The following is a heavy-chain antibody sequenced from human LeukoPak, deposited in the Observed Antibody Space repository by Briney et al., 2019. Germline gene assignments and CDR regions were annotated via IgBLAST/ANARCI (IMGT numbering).Heavy chain of an antibody. Sequence: GGSLRLSCSASGFTFSRYAMHWVRQAPGKGLEYVSAISSNGGSTYYADSVKGRFTISRDNSKNTLYLQMSSLRAEDTALYYCARDYYGSGSYHANWGQGTLVTVSS. J-gene: IGHJ4*02. V-gene: IGHV3-64D*06. CDR1: GFTFSRYA. D-gene: IGHD3-10*01. CDR2: ISSNGGST. CDR3: ARDYYGSGSYHAN.